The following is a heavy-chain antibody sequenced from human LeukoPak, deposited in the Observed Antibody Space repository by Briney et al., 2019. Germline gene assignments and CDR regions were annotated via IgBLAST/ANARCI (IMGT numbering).Heavy chain of an antibody. CDR2: IYYSGST. CDR1: GGSIIGYY. J-gene: IGHJ4*02. V-gene: IGHV4-59*01. D-gene: IGHD3-22*01. CDR3: ARAGKIYYDSSGPIDY. Sequence: SETLSLTCTVSGGSIIGYYWSWIRQPPGKGLEWIGYIYYSGSTNYNPSLKSRVTISVDTSKNQFSLKLSSVTAADTAVYYCARAGKIYYDSSGPIDYWGQGTLVTVSS.